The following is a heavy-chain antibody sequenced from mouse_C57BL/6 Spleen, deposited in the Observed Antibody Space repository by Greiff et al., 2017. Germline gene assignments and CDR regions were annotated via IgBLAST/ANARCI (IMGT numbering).Heavy chain of an antibody. Sequence: EVQLVESGGGLVQPGGSMKLSCAASGFTFSDAWMDWVRQSPEKGLEWVAEIRNKANNHATYYAESVKGRFTISRDDSKSSVYLQMNSLRAEDTGIYYCTYNWDEYYFDYWGQGTTLTVSS. V-gene: IGHV6-6*01. CDR1: GFTFSDAW. CDR3: TYNWDEYYFDY. CDR2: IRNKANNHAT. D-gene: IGHD4-1*01. J-gene: IGHJ2*01.